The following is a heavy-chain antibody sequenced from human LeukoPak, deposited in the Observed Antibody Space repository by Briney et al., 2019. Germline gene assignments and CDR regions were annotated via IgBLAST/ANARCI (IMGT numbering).Heavy chain of an antibody. Sequence: PGGSLRLSCAASGFSFSSYGMSWVRQAPGKGLEWVSSIGGRGDSKYYADSVKGRFTISRDNSKSTLYLQMNSLRAEDTAVYYCAKDPPPVQAWLKVRNNWSDPWGQGTLVTVSS. D-gene: IGHD3-9*01. J-gene: IGHJ5*02. CDR1: GFSFSSYG. CDR2: IGGRGDSK. V-gene: IGHV3-23*01. CDR3: AKDPPPVQAWLKVRNNWSDP.